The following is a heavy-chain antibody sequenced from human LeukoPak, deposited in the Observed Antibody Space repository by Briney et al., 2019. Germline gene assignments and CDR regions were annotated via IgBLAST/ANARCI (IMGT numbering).Heavy chain of an antibody. Sequence: RASVKVSCKASGYTFTSYDINWVRQAIGQGLEWMGWMNPNSGNTGYALKFQGRVTMTRNTSKSTAYMELSSLRSEDTAVYYCARGSHFRQAYDFWGPTSYGMDVWGQGTTVTVSS. J-gene: IGHJ6*02. CDR2: MNPNSGNT. D-gene: IGHD3-3*01. CDR1: GYTFTSYD. V-gene: IGHV1-8*01. CDR3: ARGSHFRQAYDFWGPTSYGMDV.